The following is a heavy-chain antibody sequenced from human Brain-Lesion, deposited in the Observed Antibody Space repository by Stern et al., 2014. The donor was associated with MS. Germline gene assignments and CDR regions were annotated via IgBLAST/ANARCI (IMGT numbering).Heavy chain of an antibody. J-gene: IGHJ4*02. V-gene: IGHV3-9*01. CDR2: ISWNSGTI. Sequence: VQLVQSGGDLVQPGRSLRLSCAAFGFTFADYAMHWVRQGPGQGLEWVAGISWNSGTIGYADSVKGRFTTSRDNAYSSLYLQMNSLRPEDTALYYCARDITGSSAYFAYWGQGTLVTVSS. CDR3: ARDITGSSAYFAY. CDR1: GFTFADYA. D-gene: IGHD1-14*01.